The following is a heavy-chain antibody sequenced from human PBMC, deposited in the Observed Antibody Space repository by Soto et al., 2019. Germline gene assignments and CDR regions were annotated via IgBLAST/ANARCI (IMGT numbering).Heavy chain of an antibody. Sequence: GASAKVSCKASGYTFTSYGSNWVRQAHGQGLEWLGWVSAYNGERRYAQRVQGRVIMTTDTSTTTAYMEVRSLRSDDTAVYYCARDCSSTSCPSFTVYFYYGMDVWGQGTTVTVSS. D-gene: IGHD2-2*01. J-gene: IGHJ6*02. CDR3: ARDCSSTSCPSFTVYFYYGMDV. CDR1: GYTFTSYG. V-gene: IGHV1-18*01. CDR2: VSAYNGER.